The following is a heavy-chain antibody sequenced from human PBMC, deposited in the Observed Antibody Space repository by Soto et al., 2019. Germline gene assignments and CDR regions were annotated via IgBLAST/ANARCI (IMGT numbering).Heavy chain of an antibody. J-gene: IGHJ6*02. CDR1: GGSFSGYY. CDR3: ARGRLYSSGWYSYYYGMDV. Sequence: SETLSLTCAVYGGSFSGYYWSWIRQPPGKGLEWIGEINHSGSTNYNPSLKSRVTISVDTSKKQFSLKLSSVTAADTAVYYCARGRLYSSGWYSYYYGMDVWGQGTTVTVSS. CDR2: INHSGST. V-gene: IGHV4-34*01. D-gene: IGHD6-19*01.